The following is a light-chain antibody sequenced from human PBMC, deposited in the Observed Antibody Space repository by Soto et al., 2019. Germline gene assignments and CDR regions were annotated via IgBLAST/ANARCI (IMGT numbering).Light chain of an antibody. V-gene: IGKV1-12*01. CDR3: QQTNNFPLT. J-gene: IGKJ4*01. CDR1: QPISSW. CDR2: AAS. Sequence: DIEMTQSPSYVAASVGDRVTISCRASQPISSWLAWYQQKPGKAPKLLIFAASRLQIGVPSRFTGSGSATEFTRTINSLQPEDFATYDCQQTNNFPLTCGGGTKV.